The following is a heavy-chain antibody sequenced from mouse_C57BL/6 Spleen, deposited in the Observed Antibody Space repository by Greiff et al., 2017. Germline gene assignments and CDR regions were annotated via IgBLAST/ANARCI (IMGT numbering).Heavy chain of an antibody. J-gene: IGHJ1*03. Sequence: EVQLQESGPGLAQPSQTLSLTCSVTGYSITSDYWNWIRKFPGNKLEYMGYISYSGSTYYNPSLQSRIPITRDTSKNQYNLQLNSVTTEDTATYYCARSRDCGSSYGYFDVWGTGTTVTVSS. CDR2: ISYSGST. D-gene: IGHD1-1*01. V-gene: IGHV3-8*01. CDR3: ARSRDCGSSYGYFDV. CDR1: GYSITSDY.